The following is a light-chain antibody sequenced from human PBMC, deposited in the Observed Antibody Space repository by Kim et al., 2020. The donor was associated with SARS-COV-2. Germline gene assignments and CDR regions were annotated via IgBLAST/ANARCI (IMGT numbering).Light chain of an antibody. CDR2: GEN. CDR3: NSRYRNGFHWV. V-gene: IGLV3-19*01. CDR1: SLSTHF. J-gene: IGLJ2*01. Sequence: ALGQTVRITCQGDSLSTHFASWYQQKPGQAPVLVIYGENNRPSGIPDRFSGSSSGNTASLTISGAQAEDEADYHCNSRYRNGFHWVFGGGTQLTVL.